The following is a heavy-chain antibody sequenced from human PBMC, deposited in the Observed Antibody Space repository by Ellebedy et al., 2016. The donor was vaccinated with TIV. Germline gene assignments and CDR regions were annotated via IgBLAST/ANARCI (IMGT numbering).Heavy chain of an antibody. J-gene: IGHJ4*02. V-gene: IGHV3-21*06. CDR1: GRPLDHCN. Sequence: GGSLRLSCTASGRPLDHCNMNWVRQAPGKGLEWVSSISGNGLHIKYTDLVQGRFTISRDSAKNSVSMQMDSLRAEDTAVYYCTTDRGERGLLSFFDSWGQGTPVTVST. CDR3: TTDRGERGLLSFFDS. CDR2: ISGNGLHI. D-gene: IGHD2-21*02.